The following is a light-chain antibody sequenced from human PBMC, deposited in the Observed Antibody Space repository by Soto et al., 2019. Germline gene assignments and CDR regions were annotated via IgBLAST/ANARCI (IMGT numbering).Light chain of an antibody. CDR2: GAS. Sequence: IVLTQSPATLSVSPGERATLSYRASQSVSSNLAWYQHKPGQAPRLLIYGASSRAPGIPARFSGSGSGTEFTLTISSLQTEDFAVYYCQQYDNWPRTFGQGTKVDIK. J-gene: IGKJ1*01. V-gene: IGKV3-15*01. CDR3: QQYDNWPRT. CDR1: QSVSSN.